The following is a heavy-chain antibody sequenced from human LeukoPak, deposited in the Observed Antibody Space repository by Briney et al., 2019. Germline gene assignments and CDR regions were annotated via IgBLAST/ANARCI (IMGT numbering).Heavy chain of an antibody. V-gene: IGHV4-34*01. CDR3: ARDRNWNYDY. CDR2: INHSGST. CDR1: GGSFSGYY. J-gene: IGHJ4*02. Sequence: SETLSLTCAVYGGSFSGYYWSWIRQPPGKGLEWIREINHSGSTNYNPSLKSRVTISVDTSKNQFSLKLSSVTAADTAVCYCARDRNWNYDYWGQGTLVTVSS. D-gene: IGHD1-7*01.